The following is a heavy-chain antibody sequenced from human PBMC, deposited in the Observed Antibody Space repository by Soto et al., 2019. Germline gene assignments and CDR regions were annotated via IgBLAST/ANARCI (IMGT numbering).Heavy chain of an antibody. CDR1: GFTFSTYT. V-gene: IGHV3-64D*06. CDR2: IRSNGGST. CDR3: VIPNYYDTSGYYGPQEMWGY. D-gene: IGHD3-22*01. J-gene: IGHJ4*02. Sequence: GGSLRLSCSTSGFTFSTYTMHWVRQAPGKGLEYVSAIRSNGGSTYYADSVKGRFTISRDNSKNTLYLQMRSLRPEDTAVYYCVIPNYYDTSGYYGPQEMWGYWGQGTLVTVSS.